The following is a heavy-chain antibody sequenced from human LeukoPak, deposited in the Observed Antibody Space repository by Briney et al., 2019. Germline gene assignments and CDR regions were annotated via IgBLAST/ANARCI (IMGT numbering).Heavy chain of an antibody. CDR3: AKVTREKYYYYYMDV. Sequence: GGSLRPSCAASGFTFSSYGMHWVRQAPGKGLEWVAVIWYDGSNKYYADSVKGRFTISRDNSKNTLYLQMNSPRAEDTAVYYCAKVTREKYYYYYMDVWGKGTTVTVSS. J-gene: IGHJ6*03. CDR2: IWYDGSNK. V-gene: IGHV3-33*06. D-gene: IGHD2-2*01. CDR1: GFTFSSYG.